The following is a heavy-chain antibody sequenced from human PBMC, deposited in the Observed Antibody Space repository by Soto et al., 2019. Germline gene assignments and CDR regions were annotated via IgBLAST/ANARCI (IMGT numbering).Heavy chain of an antibody. V-gene: IGHV3-30-3*01. D-gene: IGHD5-18*01. J-gene: IGHJ4*02. CDR2: ISNDGNSK. CDR1: GFTFSTYA. CDR3: ARVRAMEIAVRPVDY. Sequence: GGSLRLSCAASGFTFSTYAMHWVRQAPGKGLEWVAVISNDGNSKYYAASVKGQFTISRDNSKNTLYLQMSSLRAEDTAVYYCARVRAMEIAVRPVDYWGQGTLVTVSS.